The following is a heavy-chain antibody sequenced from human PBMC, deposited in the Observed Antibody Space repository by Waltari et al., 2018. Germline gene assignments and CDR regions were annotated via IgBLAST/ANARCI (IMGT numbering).Heavy chain of an antibody. CDR2: ISGSVGST. D-gene: IGHD6-19*01. CDR1: GFTFSSYA. V-gene: IGHV3-23*01. J-gene: IGHJ4*02. CDR3: AKDLWLAQGFGY. Sequence: EVQLLESGGGLVQPGGSLRLSCAASGFTFSSYAMSWVRQAPGKGLEWVSAISGSVGSTYYADSVKGRFTISRDNSKNTLYLQMNSLRAEDTAVYYCAKDLWLAQGFGYWGQGTLVTVSS.